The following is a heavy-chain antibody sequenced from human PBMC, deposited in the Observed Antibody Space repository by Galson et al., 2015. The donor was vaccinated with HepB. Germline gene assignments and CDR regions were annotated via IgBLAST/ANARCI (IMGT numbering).Heavy chain of an antibody. D-gene: IGHD6-19*01. V-gene: IGHV3-49*03. CDR2: IRSHSYGGAT. CDR3: TRDRIVLLPPAEVVIAVPAFDI. CDR1: GFNSGDYA. J-gene: IGHJ3*02. Sequence: SLRLSCAASGFNSGDYAMSWFRQAPGKGLEWVGFIRSHSYGGATEYAASVKGRFTISRDDSKSIAYLQMNSLKTEDTAVYFCTRDRIVLLPPAEVVIAVPAFDIWGQGTMVTVSS.